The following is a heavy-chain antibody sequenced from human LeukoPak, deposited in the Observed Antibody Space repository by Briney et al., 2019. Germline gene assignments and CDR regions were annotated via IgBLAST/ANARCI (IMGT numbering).Heavy chain of an antibody. CDR1: GFTFSNYW. CDR2: IKQDGGEK. Sequence: PGGSLRLSCAASGFTFSNYWMNWVRQAPGKGLEWVANIKQDGGEKSYVDSVKGRFTISRDNAKNSLHLQMNSLRAEDTAVYYCARRSMTLDYWGQGTLVTVSS. V-gene: IGHV3-7*01. CDR3: ARRSMTLDY. J-gene: IGHJ4*02. D-gene: IGHD2/OR15-2a*01.